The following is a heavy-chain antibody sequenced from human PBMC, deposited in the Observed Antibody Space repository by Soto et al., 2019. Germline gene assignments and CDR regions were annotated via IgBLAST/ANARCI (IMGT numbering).Heavy chain of an antibody. CDR2: INAGNGNT. D-gene: IGHD2-2*01. V-gene: IGHV1-3*01. J-gene: IGHJ6*03. CDR3: ARDSVDIVVVPAATLKSYYYYYMDG. CDR1: GYTFTSYA. Sequence: ASVKVSCKASGYTFTSYAMHWVRQAPGQRLEWMGWINAGNGNTKYSQKFQGRVTITRDTSASTAYMELSSLRSEDTAVYYCARDSVDIVVVPAATLKSYYYYYMDGWGKGTTVTVAS.